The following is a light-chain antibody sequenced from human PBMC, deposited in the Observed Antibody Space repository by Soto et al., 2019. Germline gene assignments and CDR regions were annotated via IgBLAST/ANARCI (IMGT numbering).Light chain of an antibody. CDR2: EVS. Sequence: QSVLTQPASVSGSPGQSITISCTGTSSDVGDFDCVSWYQQHPGKAPKLMIYEVSDRPSGVSNRFSGSKSGDTASLTISGLQAEDEADYYCSSYTSSSTLVFGGGTQLT. V-gene: IGLV2-14*01. CDR3: SSYTSSSTLV. J-gene: IGLJ2*01. CDR1: SSDVGDFDC.